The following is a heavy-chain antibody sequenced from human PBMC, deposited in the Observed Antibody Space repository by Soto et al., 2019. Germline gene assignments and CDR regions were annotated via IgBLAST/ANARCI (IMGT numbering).Heavy chain of an antibody. CDR2: ISSSSSTI. D-gene: IGHD7-27*01. J-gene: IGHJ6*02. CDR1: GFTFSRYS. CDR3: ARDVNTGAMDV. V-gene: IGHV3-48*02. Sequence: EVQLVESGGGLVQPGRSLRLSCAASGFTFSRYSMNWVRQAPGKGPEWVSYISSSSSTIYYADSVKGRFTISRDNAKNSVYLQMNRLRDEDPAVYYCARDVNTGAMDVWGQGTTGTVSS.